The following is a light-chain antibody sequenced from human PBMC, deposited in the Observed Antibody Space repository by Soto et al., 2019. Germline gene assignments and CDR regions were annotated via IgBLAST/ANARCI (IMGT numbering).Light chain of an antibody. CDR1: LSVSRN. CDR2: DAS. V-gene: IGKV3-15*01. J-gene: IGKJ1*01. CDR3: QQYNAWPRT. Sequence: EIVMTQSPATLSVSPGERATLSCRASLSVSRNLAWYQQKPGQAPRLRIFDASTRATGIPARFSGSGSGTEYTLTITSLQSEDFAVYYCQQYNAWPRTFGPGTKV.